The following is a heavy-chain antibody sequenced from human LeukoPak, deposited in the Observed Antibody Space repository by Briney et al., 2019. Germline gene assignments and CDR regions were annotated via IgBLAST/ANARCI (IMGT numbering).Heavy chain of an antibody. CDR1: GGSISSGGYY. D-gene: IGHD2-21*02. V-gene: IGHV4-31*03. CDR3: ARGSVVTATPIDY. CDR2: IYYSGST. Sequence: PSQTLSLTCTVSGGSISSGGYYWSWIRQHPGKGQEWIGYIYYSGSTYYNPSLKSRVSISVDTSKNQFSLKLSSVTAADTAVYYCARGSVVTATPIDYWGQGTLVTVSS. J-gene: IGHJ4*02.